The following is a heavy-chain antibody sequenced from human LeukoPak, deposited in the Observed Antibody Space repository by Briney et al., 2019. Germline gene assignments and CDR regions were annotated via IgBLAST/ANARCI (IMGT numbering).Heavy chain of an antibody. D-gene: IGHD6-19*01. V-gene: IGHV4-38-2*02. CDR2: IYHSGST. Sequence: PSETLSLTCTVSGYSISSGYYWGWIRQPPGKGLEWIGSIYHSGSTYYNPSLKSRVTISVDTSKNQFSLKLSSVTAAATAMYYCARDETYSSDWQSNHYYYYVDVWGKGTTVTVSS. CDR3: ARDETYSSDWQSNHYYYYVDV. J-gene: IGHJ6*03. CDR1: GYSISSGYY.